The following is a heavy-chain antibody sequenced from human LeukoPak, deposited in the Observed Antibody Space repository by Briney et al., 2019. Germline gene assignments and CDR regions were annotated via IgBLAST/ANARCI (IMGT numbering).Heavy chain of an antibody. D-gene: IGHD3-10*01. Sequence: PSETLSLTCTVSGGSISSYCWGWIRQSAGKRLEWIGRIYSSGNTNYNPSLKSRVTMSIDTSKNQFSLKLSSVTAADTAVYYCAKVYGSAEGFDPWGQGTLVTVSS. J-gene: IGHJ5*02. V-gene: IGHV4-4*07. CDR1: GGSISSYC. CDR2: IYSSGNT. CDR3: AKVYGSAEGFDP.